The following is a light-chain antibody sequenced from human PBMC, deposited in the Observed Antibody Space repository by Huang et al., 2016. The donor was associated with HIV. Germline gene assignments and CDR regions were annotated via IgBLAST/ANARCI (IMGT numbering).Light chain of an antibody. CDR2: AAS. J-gene: IGKJ4*01. Sequence: DIQMTQSPSSLSASVGDRVTITCRASQRMSNYLRWYQQKPGRAPKLLIFAASSLQSGVPSRFSGSGTGTDFALTISSLQPEDFATYYCQQTYSVPLTFGGGTKVDMK. CDR1: QRMSNY. CDR3: QQTYSVPLT. V-gene: IGKV1-39*01.